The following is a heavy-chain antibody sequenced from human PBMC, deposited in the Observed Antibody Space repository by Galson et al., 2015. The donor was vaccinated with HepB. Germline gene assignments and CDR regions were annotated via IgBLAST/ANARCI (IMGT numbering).Heavy chain of an antibody. CDR1: GGSLSNYG. CDR3: AGQRDDDTKFDF. Sequence: SVKVSCKASGGSLSNYGLTWVRQAPGQGLEWMGTIIPTLRAVKYAQKLQGRVTITADKSTSTVYMELRGLTIEDTAVFFCAGQRDDDTKFDFWGQGTPVTVTS. D-gene: IGHD3-22*01. V-gene: IGHV1-69*04. CDR2: IIPTLRAV. J-gene: IGHJ4*02.